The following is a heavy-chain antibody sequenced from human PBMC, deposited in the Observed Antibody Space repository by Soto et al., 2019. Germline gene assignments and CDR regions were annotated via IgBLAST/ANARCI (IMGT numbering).Heavy chain of an antibody. CDR3: ARHGTAMVID. V-gene: IGHV4-39*01. CDR2: IYYSGST. J-gene: IGHJ4*02. D-gene: IGHD5-18*01. CDR1: GGSISSSSYY. Sequence: SETLSLTCTVSGGSISSSSYYWGGIRQPPGKGLEWIGSIYYSGSTYYNPSLKSRVTISVDTSKNQFSLRLSSVTAADTAVYYCARHGTAMVIDWGQGTLVTVSS.